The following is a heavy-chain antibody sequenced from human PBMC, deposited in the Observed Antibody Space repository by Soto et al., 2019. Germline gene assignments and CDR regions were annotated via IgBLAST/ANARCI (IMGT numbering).Heavy chain of an antibody. Sequence: EVQLVESGGGLVQPGGSLRLSCEASGFTFSYHWMSWVRQAPGKGLEWVANINQDGGARFYVDSVKGRFTISRDNAKNSIYLQMSSLRAEDTAVYYCTRDIQGNYSYYMDLWGRGTTATVS. D-gene: IGHD5-18*01. CDR2: INQDGGAR. CDR1: GFTFSYHW. J-gene: IGHJ6*03. CDR3: TRDIQGNYSYYMDL. V-gene: IGHV3-7*01.